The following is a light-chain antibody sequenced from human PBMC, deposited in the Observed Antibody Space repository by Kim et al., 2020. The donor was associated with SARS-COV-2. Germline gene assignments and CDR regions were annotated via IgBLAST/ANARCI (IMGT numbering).Light chain of an antibody. Sequence: QSVLTQPPSASGTPGQRVSISCSGSSSNIGSNFVYWYQQLPGTAPKLLIYRNNQRPSGVPDRFSGSKSDTSASLAISGLRSEDEADYYCVAWDASLGWVFGGGTKLTV. J-gene: IGLJ3*02. CDR1: SSNIGSNF. V-gene: IGLV1-47*01. CDR3: VAWDASLGWV. CDR2: RNN.